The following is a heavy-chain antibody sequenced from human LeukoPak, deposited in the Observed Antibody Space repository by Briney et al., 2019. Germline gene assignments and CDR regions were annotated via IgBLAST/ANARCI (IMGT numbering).Heavy chain of an antibody. J-gene: IGHJ4*02. CDR1: GFTFSSCV. CDR3: ARGDSTGWYYYFDY. D-gene: IGHD6-19*01. CDR2: ISYVGSNT. V-gene: IGHV3-30-3*01. Sequence: GRSLRLSCAASGFTFSSCVMHWVRQAPGKGLEWVALISYVGSNTYYADSVKGRVTISRDNSKNTMYLQMDSLRTEDTAVYYCARGDSTGWYYYFDYWGQGTLVTVSS.